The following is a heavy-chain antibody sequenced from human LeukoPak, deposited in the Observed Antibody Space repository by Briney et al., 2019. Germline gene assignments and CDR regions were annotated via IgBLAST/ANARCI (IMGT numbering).Heavy chain of an antibody. Sequence: SETLSLTCTVSGGSISSSSYYWGWIRQPPGKGLEWIGSIYYSGSTYYNPSLKSRVTISVDTSKNQFSLKLSSVTAADTAVYYCARDLGSGAFDYWGQGTLVTVSS. D-gene: IGHD6-19*01. CDR2: IYYSGST. CDR3: ARDLGSGAFDY. J-gene: IGHJ4*02. V-gene: IGHV4-39*07. CDR1: GGSISSSSYY.